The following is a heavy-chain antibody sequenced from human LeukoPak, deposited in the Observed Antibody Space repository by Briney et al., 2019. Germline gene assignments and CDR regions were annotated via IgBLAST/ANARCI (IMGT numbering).Heavy chain of an antibody. CDR1: GGTFSSYA. V-gene: IGHV1-69*05. CDR3: ARGHSSGPGDY. CDR2: IIPIFGTA. J-gene: IGHJ4*02. D-gene: IGHD6-19*01. Sequence: SVKVSCKASGGTFSSYAISWVRQAPGQGLEWMGRIIPIFGTANYAQKFQGRVTITTDESTSTAYMELNSLRSEDTAVYYCARGHSSGPGDYWGQGTLVTVSS.